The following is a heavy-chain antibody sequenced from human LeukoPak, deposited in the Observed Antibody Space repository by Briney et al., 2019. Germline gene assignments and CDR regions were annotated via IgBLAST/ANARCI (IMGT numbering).Heavy chain of an antibody. Sequence: ASVKVSCKASGYTFTGYYMHWVRQAPGQGLEWMGWINPNSGGTNYAQKFQGRVTMTRDTSISTAYMELSRLRSDDTAVYYCARGTPIAEWELNIDYWGQGTLVTVSS. CDR3: ARGTPIAEWELNIDY. CDR2: INPNSGGT. J-gene: IGHJ4*02. D-gene: IGHD1-26*01. CDR1: GYTFTGYY. V-gene: IGHV1-2*02.